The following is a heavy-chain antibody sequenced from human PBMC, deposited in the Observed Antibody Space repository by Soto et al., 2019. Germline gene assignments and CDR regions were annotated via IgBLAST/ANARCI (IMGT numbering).Heavy chain of an antibody. V-gene: IGHV1-18*04. J-gene: IGHJ5*02. CDR3: ATSYDSGFDP. CDR2: IKPDNGDT. Sequence: QLQLVQSGAEVEMPGASVRVSCKAYGYPFSKYGISWIRQAPGQGLEWMGWIKPDNGDTNYAQKFQGRVTMTTDTSSNTAYMELRSLRSDDTAVYSCATSYDSGFDPWGQGTLVSVSS. CDR1: GYPFSKYG. D-gene: IGHD5-12*01.